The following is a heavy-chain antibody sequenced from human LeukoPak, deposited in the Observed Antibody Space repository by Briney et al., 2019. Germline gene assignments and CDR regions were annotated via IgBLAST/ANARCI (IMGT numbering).Heavy chain of an antibody. CDR1: GFTFSSYA. J-gene: IGHJ4*02. D-gene: IGHD5-18*01. V-gene: IGHV3-23*01. CDR3: AKDVVYSYLYGKYY. CDR2: ISGSGGST. Sequence: GGSLRLSCAASGFTFSSYAMSWVRQAAGKGLEWVSAISGSGGSTYYADSVKGRFTISRDNSKNTLYLQMNSLGAEDTAVYYSAKDVVYSYLYGKYYWGQGTLVTVSS.